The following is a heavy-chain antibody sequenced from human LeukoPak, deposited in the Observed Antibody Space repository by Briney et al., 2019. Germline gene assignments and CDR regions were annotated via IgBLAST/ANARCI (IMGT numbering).Heavy chain of an antibody. CDR2: IKQDGSEK. CDR3: ARLVARQCLDY. D-gene: IGHD2-15*01. J-gene: IGHJ4*01. CDR1: GFTFSNYL. Sequence: GGSLRFSCAASGFTFSNYLMSWVRQAPGKGLEWVANIKQDGSEKYYVDSVKGRFTISRDNAKNSLYLQMNSLRAEDTAVYYCARLVARQCLDYRGDGTLVTVSS. V-gene: IGHV3-7*01.